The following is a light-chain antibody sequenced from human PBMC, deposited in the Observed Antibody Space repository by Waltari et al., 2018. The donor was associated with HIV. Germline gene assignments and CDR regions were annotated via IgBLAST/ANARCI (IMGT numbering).Light chain of an antibody. J-gene: IGLJ3*02. V-gene: IGLV10-54*01. Sequence: QAGLTQPPSVSKGLRQTATLTCTGNSNNVGYQGAAWLQQHQGHPPKLLSYRNNNRPSGISEGLSASRSGNPASLTITGLQPEDETDYYCSAWDNSLSAWVFGGGTKLTVL. CDR2: RNN. CDR3: SAWDNSLSAWV. CDR1: SNNVGYQG.